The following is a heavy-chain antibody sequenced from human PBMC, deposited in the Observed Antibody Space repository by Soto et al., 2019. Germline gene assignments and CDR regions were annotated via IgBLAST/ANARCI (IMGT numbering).Heavy chain of an antibody. D-gene: IGHD6-6*01. Sequence: EVQLVESGGGLVQPGGSLRLSCAASGFTFSSYWMHWVRQAPGKGLVWVSRINSDGSSTSYADSVKGRFTISRDNANNTPYVQMNSLRAEDTAVYYCARGYSRSSRIDYWGQGPLVTVSS. CDR2: INSDGSST. CDR3: ARGYSRSSRIDY. V-gene: IGHV3-74*01. J-gene: IGHJ4*02. CDR1: GFTFSSYW.